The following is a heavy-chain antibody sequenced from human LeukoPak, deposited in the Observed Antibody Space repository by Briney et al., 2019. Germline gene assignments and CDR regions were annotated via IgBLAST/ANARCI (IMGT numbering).Heavy chain of an antibody. CDR3: ARARLRYCTNGVCYLKYYFDY. CDR1: GLTVSSND. CDR2: IKQDGSEK. J-gene: IGHJ4*02. V-gene: IGHV3-7*01. Sequence: GGSLRLSCAASGLTVSSNDMSWVRQAPGKGLEWVANIKQDGSEKYYVDSVKGRFTISRDNAKNSLYLQMNSLRAEDTAVYYCARARLRYCTNGVCYLKYYFDYWGQGTLVTVSS. D-gene: IGHD2-8*01.